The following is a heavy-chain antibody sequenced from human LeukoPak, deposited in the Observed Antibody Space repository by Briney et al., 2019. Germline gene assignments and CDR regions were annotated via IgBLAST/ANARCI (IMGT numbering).Heavy chain of an antibody. D-gene: IGHD4-23*01. V-gene: IGHV1-2*02. J-gene: IGHJ4*02. CDR1: GYTFTGYY. CDR2: INPNSGGT. CDR3: ARVSGGNPDAIFDY. Sequence: ASVKGSCKASGYTFTGYYIHWVRQAPGQGLEWMGWINPNSGGTNYAQKFQGRVTMTRDTSISTAYMELSRLRSDDTAVYYCARVSGGNPDAIFDYWGQGTLVTVSS.